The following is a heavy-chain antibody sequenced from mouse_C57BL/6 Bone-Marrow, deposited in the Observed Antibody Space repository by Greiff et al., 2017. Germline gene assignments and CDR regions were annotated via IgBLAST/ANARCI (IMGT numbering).Heavy chain of an antibody. CDR3: ARGSTTVVYWYFDV. J-gene: IGHJ1*03. Sequence: VHLVESGPDLVAPSQSLSITCTVSGFSLTSYAISWVRQPPGKGLEWLGVIWTGGGTKYNSALKSRLSISKDNSKSQVFLKMNSLQTDDTARYDCARGSTTVVYWYFDVWGTGTTVTVSS. CDR2: IWTGGGT. V-gene: IGHV2-9-1*01. CDR1: GFSLTSYA. D-gene: IGHD1-1*01.